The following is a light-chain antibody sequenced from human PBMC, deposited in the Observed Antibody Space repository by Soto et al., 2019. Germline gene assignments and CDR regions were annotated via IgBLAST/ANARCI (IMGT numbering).Light chain of an antibody. CDR1: QTISSS. CDR3: QQYDSYSPYT. CDR2: KAS. V-gene: IGKV1-5*03. Sequence: DIQMTQFPPTLSASIGDRVTITCRASQTISSSLAWYQQKPGKAPKLLIYKASTLETGVPSRFSGSGSGTEFTLTISSMQSDDFATYSCQQYDSYSPYTFGQGTRVEIK. J-gene: IGKJ2*01.